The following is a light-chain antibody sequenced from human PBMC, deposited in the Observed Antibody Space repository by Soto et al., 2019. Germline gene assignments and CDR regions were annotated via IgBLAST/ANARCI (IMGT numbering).Light chain of an antibody. V-gene: IGKV4-1*01. CDR1: QSVLYSSNNKNY. J-gene: IGKJ1*01. CDR2: WAS. Sequence: DIVLTQSPDSLAVSLGERATINCKSSQSVLYSSNNKNYLAWYQQKPGQPPKLLIYWASTRESGVPDRFSGSGSGTDFTLTISSLQAEDVAVYYCQQYYSTPGWTLGQGTKVEIK. CDR3: QQYYSTPGWT.